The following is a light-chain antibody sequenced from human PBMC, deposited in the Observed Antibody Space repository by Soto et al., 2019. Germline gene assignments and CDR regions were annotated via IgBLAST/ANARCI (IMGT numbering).Light chain of an antibody. CDR3: QQRSNWPPIT. Sequence: EIVSTQSPPTLSLSPGERDTLSCRASQGVSSYLAWSQQRPGQAPRLLIYDASHRAAGIPARFSGSGFGTHFTLTISSLEPEDAAVYYCQQRSNWPPITFGQGTRLEIK. CDR1: QGVSSY. V-gene: IGKV3-11*01. J-gene: IGKJ5*01. CDR2: DAS.